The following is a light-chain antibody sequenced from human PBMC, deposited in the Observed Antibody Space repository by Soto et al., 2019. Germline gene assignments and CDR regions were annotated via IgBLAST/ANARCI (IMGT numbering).Light chain of an antibody. CDR2: AND. J-gene: IGLJ3*02. CDR1: GSNVGTSY. Sequence: QSVLTQPPSASGTPGQRVTISCSGSGSNVGTSYVYCYQQLPGTAPKLLIYANDQRPSGVPDRFSGSKSGTSASLAISGLRSADEADYYCAAWDDSLTGRVFGGGTKLTVL. V-gene: IGLV1-47*01. CDR3: AAWDDSLTGRV.